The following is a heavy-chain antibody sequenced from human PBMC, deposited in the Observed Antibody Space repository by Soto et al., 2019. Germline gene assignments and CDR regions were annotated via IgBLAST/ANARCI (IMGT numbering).Heavy chain of an antibody. J-gene: IGHJ6*02. D-gene: IGHD3-10*01. CDR3: AKNGVDYYYGMDV. V-gene: IGHV3-30*18. CDR2: ISYDGSNK. CDR1: GFTFSSYG. Sequence: QVQLVESGGGVVQPGRSLRLSCAASGFTFSSYGMHWVRQAPGKGLEWVAVISYDGSNKYYADSVKGRFTISRDNSKNTLYLQMNSLRAEDTAVYYCAKNGVDYYYGMDVWGRGTTVTVSS.